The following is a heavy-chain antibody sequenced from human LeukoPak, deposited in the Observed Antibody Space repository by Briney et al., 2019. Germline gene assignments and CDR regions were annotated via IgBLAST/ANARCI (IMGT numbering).Heavy chain of an antibody. CDR1: GITFSNYN. CDR2: ISSSSSYI. CDR3: ARDSPYGTAGY. J-gene: IGHJ4*02. Sequence: GGSLRLSCAASGITFSNYNMNWVRQAPGKGLEWVSSISSSSSYIYCADSVKGRFTISRDNTKNSLYLQMNSLRAEDTAVYYCARDSPYGTAGYWGQGTLVTVSS. D-gene: IGHD2-8*02. V-gene: IGHV3-21*01.